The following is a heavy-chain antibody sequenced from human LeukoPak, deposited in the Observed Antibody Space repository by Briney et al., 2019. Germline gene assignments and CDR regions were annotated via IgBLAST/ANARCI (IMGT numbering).Heavy chain of an antibody. J-gene: IGHJ4*02. D-gene: IGHD2-21*01. Sequence: GGSLRLSCVTSGFNFSDSRMTWVRQAPGKGLQWVANVNRDGTEKHFLDSVEGRFTISRDNAKKSLYLQMSSLRPQDTAVYFCVRCDWYFQSWGQGTLVTVSS. CDR1: GFNFSDSR. CDR2: VNRDGTEK. CDR3: VRCDWYFQS. V-gene: IGHV3-7*04.